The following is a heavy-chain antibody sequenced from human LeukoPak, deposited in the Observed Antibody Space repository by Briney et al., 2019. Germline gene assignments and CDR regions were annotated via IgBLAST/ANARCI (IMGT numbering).Heavy chain of an antibody. CDR2: IYHSGST. D-gene: IGHD3-22*01. CDR1: GYSISSGYY. Sequence: SETLSLTCTVSGYSISSGYYWGWIRQPPGKGLEWIGSIYHSGSTYYNPSLKSRVTISVDTSKNQFSLKLSSVTAADTAVYYCAASSGYAYNWFDPWGQETLVTVSS. J-gene: IGHJ5*02. CDR3: AASSGYAYNWFDP. V-gene: IGHV4-38-2*02.